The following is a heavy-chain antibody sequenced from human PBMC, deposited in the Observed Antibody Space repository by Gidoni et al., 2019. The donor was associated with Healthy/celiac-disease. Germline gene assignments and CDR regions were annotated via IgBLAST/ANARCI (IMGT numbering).Heavy chain of an antibody. CDR3: AKPPQWELPQDRDDY. V-gene: IGHV3-23*01. J-gene: IGHJ4*02. D-gene: IGHD1-26*01. Sequence: EVQLLESGGGLVQPGGSVERSCEASGFNCGSYAMSGVSKATGKVLEWVSAISGSGGSTYYVYTVKGRFTISRDNSKNTLYLQMNSLRADDTAVYYCAKPPQWELPQDRDDYWGQGTLITVSS. CDR2: ISGSGGST. CDR1: GFNCGSYA.